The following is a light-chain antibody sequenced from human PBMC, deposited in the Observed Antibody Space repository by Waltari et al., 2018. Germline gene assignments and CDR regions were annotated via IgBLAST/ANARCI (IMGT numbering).Light chain of an antibody. Sequence: EIVMTQSPATLSVSPGERATLSCRASQSVSSNLAWYQQKPGQAPRLLIYGASIRATDIPARFSGSGSGTEFTLTISILQSEDFAVYYCQQYNNWPPTFGQGTRLEIK. J-gene: IGKJ5*01. CDR2: GAS. CDR1: QSVSSN. V-gene: IGKV3D-15*03. CDR3: QQYNNWPPT.